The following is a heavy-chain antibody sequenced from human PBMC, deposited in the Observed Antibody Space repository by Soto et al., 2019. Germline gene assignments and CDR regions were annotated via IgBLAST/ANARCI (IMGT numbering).Heavy chain of an antibody. Sequence: QVQLQESGPGLVKPSETLSLTCSVSGDSVNSDYYYWTWIRQPPGKGLEWIGYIYSSGRTNYNPSLRSGVTISLDTSRNQFSLKLSSVTAADTAVYYCAREYANSPEAFDYWGRGTLVTVSS. D-gene: IGHD2-2*01. J-gene: IGHJ4*02. CDR3: AREYANSPEAFDY. CDR1: GDSVNSDYYY. V-gene: IGHV4-61*01. CDR2: IYSSGRT.